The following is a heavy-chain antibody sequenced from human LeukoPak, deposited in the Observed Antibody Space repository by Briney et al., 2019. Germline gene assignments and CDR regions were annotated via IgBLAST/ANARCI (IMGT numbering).Heavy chain of an antibody. V-gene: IGHV3-7*01. J-gene: IGHJ6*02. CDR2: IKPDGSEK. CDR1: GFTFSNYW. Sequence: GGSLRLSCVASGFTFSNYWMGWVRQAPGKGLEWVANIKPDGSEKFYVDSVKGRFTISRDNAKNSLYLQMNSLRAEDTAVYYCARVGYSSGWYGGYYYYGMDVWGQGTTVTVSS. D-gene: IGHD6-19*01. CDR3: ARVGYSSGWYGGYYYYGMDV.